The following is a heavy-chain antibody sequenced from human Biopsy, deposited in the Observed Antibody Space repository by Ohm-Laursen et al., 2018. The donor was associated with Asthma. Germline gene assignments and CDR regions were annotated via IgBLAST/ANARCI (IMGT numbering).Heavy chain of an antibody. CDR1: GFTFRNFG. CDR3: ARQSGQDYGDSSGFDI. CDR2: VSSDGHNK. D-gene: IGHD3-22*01. V-gene: IGHV3-30*03. Sequence: SLRLSCSASGFTFRNFGMHWVRQDPGKGLEWVALVSSDGHNKYYEDSVKGRFTISRDNSRNRLYLQINRLTVEDSAVYFCARQSGQDYGDSSGFDIWGQGTKVAVSS. J-gene: IGHJ3*02.